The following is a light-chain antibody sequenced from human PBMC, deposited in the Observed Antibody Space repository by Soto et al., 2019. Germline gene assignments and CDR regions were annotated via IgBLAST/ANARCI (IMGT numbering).Light chain of an antibody. CDR2: GAS. CDR3: QQANSLPIT. CDR1: QGISTW. J-gene: IGKJ5*01. Sequence: EIQMTQSPSSLSASVGDRVTITCRASQGISTWLAWYQQKAGKAPNLLIYGASNLHSGVPSRFSGSGSGTNFTLTISSLQPEDFATYYCQQANSLPITFGQGTRLEI. V-gene: IGKV1-12*01.